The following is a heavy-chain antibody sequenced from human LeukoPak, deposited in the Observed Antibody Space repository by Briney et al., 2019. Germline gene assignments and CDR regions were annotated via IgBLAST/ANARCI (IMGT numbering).Heavy chain of an antibody. D-gene: IGHD1-1*01. CDR3: ASHRGDYATGYFDY. J-gene: IGHJ4*02. V-gene: IGHV3-30*03. CDR2: ISYDGSNK. Sequence: GGSLRLSCAASGLTFRNYGMHWVRQAPGKGLEWVAIISYDGSNKYYADSVRGRFTISKDNSQNTLYLQMNSLRAEDTAVYYCASHRGDYATGYFDYWGQGTLITVSS. CDR1: GLTFRNYG.